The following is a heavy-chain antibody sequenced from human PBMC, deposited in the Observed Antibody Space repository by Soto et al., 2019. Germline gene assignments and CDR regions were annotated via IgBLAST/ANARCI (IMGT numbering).Heavy chain of an antibody. V-gene: IGHV3-23*01. CDR1: GFTFSTYA. CDR3: AKERHSGWYSSTARSDYGMDV. Sequence: EVRLLESGGVLVQPGGSLRLSCAASGFTFSTYAMSWVRQAPGKGLEWVSAMSGSGGSTYYADSVKGRFTISRDNSKNTLYLQMNSLRAEDTAVYYCAKERHSGWYSSTARSDYGMDVWGQGTTVPVSS. D-gene: IGHD6-19*01. J-gene: IGHJ6*02. CDR2: MSGSGGST.